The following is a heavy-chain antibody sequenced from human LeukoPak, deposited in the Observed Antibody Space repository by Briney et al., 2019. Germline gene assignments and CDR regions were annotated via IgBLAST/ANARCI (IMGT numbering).Heavy chain of an antibody. V-gene: IGHV3-74*01. D-gene: IGHD1-26*01. CDR1: GFTFSSYW. J-gene: IGHJ4*02. CDR3: ARDGWVDY. CDR2: INGDGIST. Sequence: GGSLRLSCAASGFTFSSYWMHWVRQAPGKGLVWVARINGDGISTTYADSVKGRFTISRDNARNTVYLQMISLRGEDTAMYYCARDGWVDYWGQGTLVTVSS.